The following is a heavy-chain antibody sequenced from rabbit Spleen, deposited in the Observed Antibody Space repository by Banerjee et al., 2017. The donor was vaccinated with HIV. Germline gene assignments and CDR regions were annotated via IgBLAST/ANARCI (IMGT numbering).Heavy chain of an antibody. CDR2: IDTGSSGFT. V-gene: IGHV1S40*01. Sequence: QSLEESGGDLVKPGASLTLTCTASGVSFSSSSYMCWVRQAPGKGLEWIACIDTGSSGFTYFATWAKGRFTCSKTSSTTVTLRMTSLTAADRATYFCARDLVGVIGWNFYLWGQGTLAPS. CDR1: GVSFSSSSY. J-gene: IGHJ4*01. CDR3: ARDLVGVIGWNFYL. D-gene: IGHD1-1*01.